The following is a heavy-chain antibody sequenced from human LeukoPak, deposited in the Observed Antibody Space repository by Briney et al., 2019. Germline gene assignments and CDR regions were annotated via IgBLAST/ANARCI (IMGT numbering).Heavy chain of an antibody. D-gene: IGHD3-22*01. J-gene: IGHJ4*02. Sequence: GGSLRLSCAVSGFTYSSHNMHWVRQAPGKGLEWVALISNDGSNQYYADSVKGRFTISRDNSKNTLYLQMNSLRAEDTAVYYCARDKYYDSSGYSPFDYWGQGTLVTASS. CDR2: ISNDGSNQ. V-gene: IGHV3-30-3*01. CDR1: GFTYSSHN. CDR3: ARDKYYDSSGYSPFDY.